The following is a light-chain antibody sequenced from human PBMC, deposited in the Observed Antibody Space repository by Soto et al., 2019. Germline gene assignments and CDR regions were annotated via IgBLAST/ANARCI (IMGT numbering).Light chain of an antibody. Sequence: QSVLTQPASVSGSPGQSITISCTGTSSDVGGYDYVSWYQQQSGKAPKLIIYEVSNRPSGVSNRFSGSKSGNTASLTISGLQADDEADYYCDSFTSSRAYVFGVGTKLTVL. V-gene: IGLV2-14*01. J-gene: IGLJ1*01. CDR2: EVS. CDR1: SSDVGGYDY. CDR3: DSFTSSRAYV.